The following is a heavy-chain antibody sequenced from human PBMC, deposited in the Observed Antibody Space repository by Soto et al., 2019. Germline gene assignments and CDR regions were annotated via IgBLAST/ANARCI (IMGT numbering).Heavy chain of an antibody. V-gene: IGHV3-21*01. CDR2: ISSSSSYI. CDR3: ARDLSLEGHFDY. J-gene: IGHJ4*02. CDR1: GFTFSSYS. Sequence: GGSLRLSCAASGFTFSSYSMNWVRQAPGKGLEWVSSISSSSSYIYYADSVKGRFTISRDNAKNSLYLQMNSLRAEDTAVYYCARDLSLEGHFDYWGQGTLVTVSS.